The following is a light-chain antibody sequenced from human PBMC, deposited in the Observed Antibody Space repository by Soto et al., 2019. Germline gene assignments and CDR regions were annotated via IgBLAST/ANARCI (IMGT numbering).Light chain of an antibody. CDR3: QQLNSLALT. Sequence: DIQMTQSPSSLSASVGDRVTITCRASQSISRYLNWYQQKPGKAPNLLIYVASSLQSEVPSRFSGSGSGTDFTLTISSLQPEDFATYYCQQLNSLALTFGGGTKVDIK. J-gene: IGKJ4*01. V-gene: IGKV1-39*01. CDR1: QSISRY. CDR2: VAS.